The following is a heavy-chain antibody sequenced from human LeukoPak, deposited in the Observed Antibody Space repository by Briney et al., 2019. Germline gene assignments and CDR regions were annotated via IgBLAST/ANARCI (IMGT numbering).Heavy chain of an antibody. J-gene: IGHJ5*02. CDR1: GYSFTSYW. Sequence: GESLKISCKGSGYSFTSYWIGWVRQMPGKGLEWMGIIYPGDSDTRYSPSFQGQVTISADKSISTAYLQWSSLKASDTAMYYCARHFRYYYDSSGYYYPIFDPWGQGTLVTVSS. V-gene: IGHV5-51*01. CDR3: ARHFRYYYDSSGYYYPIFDP. CDR2: IYPGDSDT. D-gene: IGHD3-22*01.